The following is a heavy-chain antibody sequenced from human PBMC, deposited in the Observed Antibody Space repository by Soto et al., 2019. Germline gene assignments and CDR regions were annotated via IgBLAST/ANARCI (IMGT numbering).Heavy chain of an antibody. CDR1: GYTFTNYY. Sequence: QVQLMQSGAEVKKPGASVRVSCKASGYTFTNYYVHWVRQAPGQGLEWMGFINPNGGSTTYAQKFQRRFTVTTDTSTRTVYMQLSSLRSEDTAVFYCARSAPYDYWGQGTLVTVSS. CDR3: ARSAPYDY. J-gene: IGHJ4*02. V-gene: IGHV1-46*01. CDR2: INPNGGST.